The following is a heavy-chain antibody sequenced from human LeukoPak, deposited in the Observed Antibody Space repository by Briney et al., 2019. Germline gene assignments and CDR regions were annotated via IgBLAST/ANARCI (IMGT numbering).Heavy chain of an antibody. CDR1: GGSFSGYY. D-gene: IGHD1-26*01. J-gene: IGHJ4*02. CDR3: TRSFPGIVGAADF. V-gene: IGHV4-59*01. Sequence: SETLSLTCAVYGGSFSGYYWSWIRQPPGKGLEWIGYIHSSGKTNYNPSFKSRVTISVDTSKNQFSLNVNSMAAADTGVYYCTRSFPGIVGAADFWGQGTLVTVSS. CDR2: IHSSGKT.